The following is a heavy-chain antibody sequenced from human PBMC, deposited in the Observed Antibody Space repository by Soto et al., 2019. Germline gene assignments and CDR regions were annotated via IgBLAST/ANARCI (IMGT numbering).Heavy chain of an antibody. CDR3: ARGMTTVTTLDY. CDR2: IYHSGST. V-gene: IGHV4-30-2*01. D-gene: IGHD4-4*01. CDR1: GGSISSGGYS. J-gene: IGHJ4*02. Sequence: QLQLQESGSGLVKPSQTLSLTCAVSGGSISSGGYSWSWIRQPPGKGLEWIGYIYHSGSTYSNPSLKCQVTISVDRSKNQFSLKLSSVTAADTAVCYCARGMTTVTTLDYWGQGTLVTVSS.